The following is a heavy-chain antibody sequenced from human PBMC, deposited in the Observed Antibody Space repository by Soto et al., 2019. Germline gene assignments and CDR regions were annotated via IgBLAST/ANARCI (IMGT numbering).Heavy chain of an antibody. Sequence: GASVKVSCKASGGTFSSYAISWVRQAPGQGLEWTGGIIPIFGTANYAQKFQGRVTITADESTSTAYMELSSLRSEDTAVYYCARDYDILTGYHYFDYWGQGTLVTVSS. CDR1: GGTFSSYA. V-gene: IGHV1-69*13. J-gene: IGHJ4*02. CDR3: ARDYDILTGYHYFDY. D-gene: IGHD3-9*01. CDR2: IIPIFGTA.